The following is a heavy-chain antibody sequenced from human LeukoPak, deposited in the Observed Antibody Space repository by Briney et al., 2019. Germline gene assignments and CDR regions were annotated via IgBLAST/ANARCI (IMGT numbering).Heavy chain of an antibody. CDR2: ISSSSYI. D-gene: IGHD3-10*01. CDR1: GFTFSSYG. V-gene: IGHV3-21*01. CDR3: ARDLGHYGSGSYYNY. J-gene: IGHJ4*02. Sequence: GGTLRLSCAASGFTFSSYGMRWVRQAPGKGLEWVSSISSSSYIYYADSVKGRFTISRDNAKNSLYLQMNSLRAEDTAVYYCARDLGHYGSGSYYNYWGQGTLVTVSS.